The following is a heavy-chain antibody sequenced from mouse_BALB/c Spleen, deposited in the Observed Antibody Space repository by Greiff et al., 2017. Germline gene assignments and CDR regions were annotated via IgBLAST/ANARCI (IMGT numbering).Heavy chain of an antibody. J-gene: IGHJ1*01. CDR1: GFAFSRYW. CDR3: AKRGDYDRYVDD. Sequence: EVQLQESGGGLVQPGGSLKLSCAASGFAFSRYWMSWVRQAPGKGLEWIGEINPDSSTINYTPSLKDKFIISRDNAKNTLYLQMSKVRSEDTALYYGAKRGDYDRYVDDWGAGTTVTVSA. V-gene: IGHV4-1*02. D-gene: IGHD2-4*01. CDR2: INPDSSTI.